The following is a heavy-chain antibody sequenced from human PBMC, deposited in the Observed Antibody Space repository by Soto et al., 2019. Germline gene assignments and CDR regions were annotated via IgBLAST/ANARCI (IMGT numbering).Heavy chain of an antibody. CDR1: GFTFSNYG. Sequence: PGGSLRLSCAASGFTFSNYGMHWVRQAPGKGLEWVAVISYDGSNKYYADSVTGRFTISRDIFKNMLFLQMDSLRVEDTAVYYCAKDRYSSTWYVGMPNDYWGQGTLVTVS. CDR3: AKDRYSSTWYVGMPNDY. V-gene: IGHV3-30*18. D-gene: IGHD6-13*01. J-gene: IGHJ4*02. CDR2: ISYDGSNK.